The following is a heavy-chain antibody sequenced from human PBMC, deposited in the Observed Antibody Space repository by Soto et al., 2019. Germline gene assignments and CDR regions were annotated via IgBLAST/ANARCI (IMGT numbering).Heavy chain of an antibody. CDR1: GGSISSYY. J-gene: IGHJ4*02. D-gene: IGHD2-15*01. CDR2: IYYSGST. CDR3: ARGPDCSGGSCYSRGSRQYYFDY. V-gene: IGHV4-59*01. Sequence: SETLSLTCTVSGGSISSYYWSWIRQPPGKGLEWIGYIYYSGSTNYNPSLKSRVTISVDTSKNQFSLKLSSVTAADTAVYYCARGPDCSGGSCYSRGSRQYYFDYWGQGTLVTVSS.